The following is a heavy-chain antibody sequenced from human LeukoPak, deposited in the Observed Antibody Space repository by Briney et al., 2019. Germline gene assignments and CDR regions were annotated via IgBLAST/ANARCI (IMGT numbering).Heavy chain of an antibody. D-gene: IGHD1-26*01. Sequence: PGGSLRLSCEASGFTFSDSAMSWVRQASGTGLEWVSLISASGGNSYYADSVKGRFTVSRDSSKNTLHLQMNSLRAEDTAVYYCARDIELSCWGQGTLVTVSS. V-gene: IGHV3-23*01. CDR3: ARDIELSC. CDR1: GFTFSDSA. J-gene: IGHJ4*02. CDR2: ISASGGNS.